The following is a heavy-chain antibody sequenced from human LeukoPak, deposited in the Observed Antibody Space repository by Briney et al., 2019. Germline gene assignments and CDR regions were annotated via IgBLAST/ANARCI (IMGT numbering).Heavy chain of an antibody. J-gene: IGHJ4*02. CDR3: ARLCHGYYLRYYFDY. V-gene: IGHV4-4*07. Sequence: SETLSLTCTVSGGSISSYYWSWIRQPAGKGLEWIGRIYTSGSTNYNPSLKSRVTISVDTSKNQFSLKLSSVTAADTAVYYCARLCHGYYLRYYFDYWGQGTLVTVSS. D-gene: IGHD3-22*01. CDR2: IYTSGST. CDR1: GGSISSYY.